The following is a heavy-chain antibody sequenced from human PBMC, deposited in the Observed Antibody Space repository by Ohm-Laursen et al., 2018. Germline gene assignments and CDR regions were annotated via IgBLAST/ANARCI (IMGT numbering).Heavy chain of an antibody. CDR2: IYYSGST. CDR3: ARDRDSSGYYRFDY. D-gene: IGHD3-22*01. J-gene: IGHJ4*02. CDR1: GGSVSSSY. V-gene: IGHV4-59*02. Sequence: GTLSLTCTVSGGSVSSSYWSWIRQPPGKGLEWIGYIYYSGSTNYNPSLKSRVTISVDTSKNQFSLKLSSVTAADTAVYYCARDRDSSGYYRFDYWGQGTLVTVSS.